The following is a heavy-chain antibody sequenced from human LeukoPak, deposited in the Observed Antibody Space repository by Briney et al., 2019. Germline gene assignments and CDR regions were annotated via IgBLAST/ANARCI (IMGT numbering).Heavy chain of an antibody. V-gene: IGHV1-69*13. D-gene: IGHD4-23*01. J-gene: IGHJ6*02. CDR1: GGTFSSYA. Sequence: SVKVSCKASGGTFSSYAISWVRQAPGQGLEWMGGIIPIFGTANYAQKFQGRVTITADESTSTAYMELSSLRSEDTAVYYCAGDNDYGGNSSPYYYYGMDVWGQGTTVTVSS. CDR2: IIPIFGTA. CDR3: AGDNDYGGNSSPYYYYGMDV.